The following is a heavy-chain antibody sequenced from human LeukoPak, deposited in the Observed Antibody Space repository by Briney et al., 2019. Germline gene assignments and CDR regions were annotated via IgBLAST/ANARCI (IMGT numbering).Heavy chain of an antibody. CDR3: ARAIIVGVSPSFDP. J-gene: IGHJ5*02. D-gene: IGHD3-10*01. V-gene: IGHV4-31*03. CDR2: IYYSGST. Sequence: PSETLSLTCTVSGGSISSGGYYWSWIRQHPGKGLEWIGYIYYSGSTYYNPSLKSRVTISVDTSKNQFSLELSSVTAADTAVYYCARAIIVGVSPSFDPWGQGTLVTVSS. CDR1: GGSISSGGYY.